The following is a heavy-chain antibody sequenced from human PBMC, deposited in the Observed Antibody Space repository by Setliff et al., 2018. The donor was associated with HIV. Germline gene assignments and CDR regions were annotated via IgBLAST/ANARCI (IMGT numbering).Heavy chain of an antibody. Sequence: SETLSLTCTVSGGSISSSSYYWGWIRQPPGKGLEWIGSIYYSGSTYYNPSLKSRVTISRDNSKNTLFLQMNSLTAEDTAVYYCVQDYCSHDSCNPFDYWGQGTLVTVSS. J-gene: IGHJ4*02. CDR1: GGSISSSSYY. CDR2: IYYSGST. CDR3: VQDYCSHDSCNPFDY. D-gene: IGHD2-15*01. V-gene: IGHV4-39*07.